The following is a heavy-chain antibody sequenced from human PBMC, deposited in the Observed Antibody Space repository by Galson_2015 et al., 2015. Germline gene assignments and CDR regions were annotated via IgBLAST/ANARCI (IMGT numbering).Heavy chain of an antibody. CDR2: ISSTTTYI. CDR3: ARQILDYDFWSGYYPTNFDY. D-gene: IGHD3-3*01. CDR1: EFTFSSYY. Sequence: SLRLSCAASEFTFSSYYMSWVRQAPGKGLEWVSSISSTTTYIYYADSVKGRFTISKDNAKNSLYLPMNSLGAEDTAVYYCARQILDYDFWSGYYPTNFDYWGQGTLVTVSS. V-gene: IGHV3-21*01. J-gene: IGHJ4*02.